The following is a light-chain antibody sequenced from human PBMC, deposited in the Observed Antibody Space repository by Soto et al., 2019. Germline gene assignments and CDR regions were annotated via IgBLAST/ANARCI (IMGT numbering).Light chain of an antibody. Sequence: IQVSQYKSSLSVSVGDRVTITCRASQDISSYLAWYQQKPGKAPTLLIYAASTLQSGVPSRFSGSGFGTDFTLTIISLQAEDFASYYCQQLRSYPSTFGGGTKVDIK. V-gene: IGKV1-9*01. CDR3: QQLRSYPST. CDR1: QDISSY. CDR2: AAS. J-gene: IGKJ4*01.